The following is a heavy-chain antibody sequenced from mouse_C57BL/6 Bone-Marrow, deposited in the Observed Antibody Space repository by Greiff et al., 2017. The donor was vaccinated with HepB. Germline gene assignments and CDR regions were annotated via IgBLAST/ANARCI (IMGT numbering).Heavy chain of an antibody. V-gene: IGHV1-50*01. CDR3: ARRNITTDRGDY. D-gene: IGHD1-2*01. CDR1: GYTFTSYW. J-gene: IGHJ4*01. CDR2: IDPSDSYT. Sequence: QVQLQQPGAELVKPGASVKLSCKASGYTFTSYWMQWVKQRPGQGLEWIGEIDPSDSYTNYNQKFKGKATLTVDTSSSTAYMQLSSLTSEDSAVYYCARRNITTDRGDYWGQGTSVTVSS.